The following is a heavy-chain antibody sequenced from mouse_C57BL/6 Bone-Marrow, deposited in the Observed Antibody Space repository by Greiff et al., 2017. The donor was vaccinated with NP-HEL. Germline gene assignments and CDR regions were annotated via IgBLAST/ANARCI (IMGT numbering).Heavy chain of an antibody. Sequence: EVQLVESGGGLVQPGGSLKLSCAASGFTFSDYYMYWVRQTPEKRLEWVAYISNGGGSTYDPDTVKGRFPISRDNANNTLYLQMSRLKSEDTAMYYCANRRNYAMDYWGQGTSVTVSS. CDR2: ISNGGGST. J-gene: IGHJ4*01. CDR3: ANRRNYAMDY. V-gene: IGHV5-12*01. CDR1: GFTFSDYY.